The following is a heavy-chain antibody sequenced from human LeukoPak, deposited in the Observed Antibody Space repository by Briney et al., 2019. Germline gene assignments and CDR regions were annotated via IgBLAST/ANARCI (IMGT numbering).Heavy chain of an antibody. D-gene: IGHD1-1*01. J-gene: IGHJ4*02. V-gene: IGHV5-51*01. CDR2: IYPGDSDI. Sequence: PGESLKISCRGSGYSVTSYWIAWVRQMPGKGLEWMGIIYPGDSDIRYSPSFQGQVTISADKSISTAYLQWTRMKTSETAGYFCARHESTEASNYSGQGTLVTVSS. CDR3: ARHESTEASNY. CDR1: GYSVTSYW.